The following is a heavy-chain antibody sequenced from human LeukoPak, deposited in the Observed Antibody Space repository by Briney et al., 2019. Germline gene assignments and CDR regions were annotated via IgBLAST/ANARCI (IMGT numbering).Heavy chain of an antibody. Sequence: SETLSLTCTVSGYSISSGYYWGWIRQSPGKGLEWLGSIYQSGNTYYNPSLKSRVTISIDASKNQFSLKLSSVTAADTAVYYCARRRTNSYGSGRDPWFDPWGQGTLVTVSS. D-gene: IGHD3-10*01. J-gene: IGHJ5*02. CDR3: ARRRTNSYGSGRDPWFDP. V-gene: IGHV4-38-2*02. CDR2: IYQSGNT. CDR1: GYSISSGYY.